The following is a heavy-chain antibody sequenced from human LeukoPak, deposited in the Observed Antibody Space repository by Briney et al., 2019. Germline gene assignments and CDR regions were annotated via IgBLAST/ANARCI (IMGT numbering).Heavy chain of an antibody. J-gene: IGHJ6*02. CDR2: IYSGGST. CDR1: GVTVNSNY. Sequence: GSLRLSCAASGVTVNSNYMSWVRQAPGKGLEWVSVIYSGGSTYYADSVKGRFTISRDNSKNTLYLQMDSLRAEDTAVYYCARDRTVAARLYYYYGMDVWGQGTTVTVSS. CDR3: ARDRTVAARLYYYYGMDV. D-gene: IGHD6-6*01. V-gene: IGHV3-53*01.